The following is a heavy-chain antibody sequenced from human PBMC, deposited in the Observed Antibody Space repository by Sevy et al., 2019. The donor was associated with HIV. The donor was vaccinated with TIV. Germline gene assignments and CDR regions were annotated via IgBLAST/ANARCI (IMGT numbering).Heavy chain of an antibody. Sequence: GGSLRLSCVASGFTFNIYSMNWVRQAPGKGLEWVSYIGSRSSPVYYADSVKGRFTISSDNAKTSVYLQMNSLRDEDTAVYYCARGFVAPHGFDIWGQGTMVTVSS. J-gene: IGHJ3*02. CDR3: ARGFVAPHGFDI. V-gene: IGHV3-48*02. CDR1: GFTFNIYS. CDR2: IGSRSSPV. D-gene: IGHD3-16*01.